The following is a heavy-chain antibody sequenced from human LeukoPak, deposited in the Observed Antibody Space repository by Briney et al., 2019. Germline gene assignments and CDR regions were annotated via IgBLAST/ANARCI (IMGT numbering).Heavy chain of an antibody. D-gene: IGHD5-24*01. J-gene: IGHJ4*02. CDR1: GGSFSGYY. CDR3: ARGPRRDGYNGGVSLDY. Sequence: SETLSLTCAVYGGSFSGYYWSWIRQPPGKGLEWIGEINHSGSTNYNPSLKSRVTISVDTSKNQFSLKLSSVTAADTAVYYCARGPRRDGYNGGVSLDYWGQGTLVTVSS. V-gene: IGHV4-34*01. CDR2: INHSGST.